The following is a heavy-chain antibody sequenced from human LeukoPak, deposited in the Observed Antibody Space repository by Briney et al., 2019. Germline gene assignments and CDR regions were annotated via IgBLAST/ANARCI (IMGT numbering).Heavy chain of an antibody. J-gene: IGHJ4*02. CDR3: ARGLGATTGGSGY. CDR2: ISSSSSTT. D-gene: IGHD1-26*01. V-gene: IGHV3-48*04. Sequence: PGGSLRLSCTASGFTFSSYSMNWVRQAPGKGLEWVSYISSSSSTTYYADSVKGRFTISRDDAKNSLYLQMNSLRADDTAVYYCARGLGATTGGSGYWGQGTLVTVSS. CDR1: GFTFSSYS.